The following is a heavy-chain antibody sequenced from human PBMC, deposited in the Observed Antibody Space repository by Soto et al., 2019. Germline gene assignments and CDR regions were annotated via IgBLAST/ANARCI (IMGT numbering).Heavy chain of an antibody. CDR3: GYVGGYRAGDYSSDG. V-gene: IGHV1-18*04. CDR2: ISTYNDNM. Sequence: ASVKVSCKVSGSTFTSNGIGWVRQAPGQGLEWLGWISTYNDNMDSAPKLEDRLTMTTGRSTTTAYLELRNLESDDTALYYCGYVGGYRAGDYSSDGWGKGNTVTVSS. CDR1: GSTFTSNG. J-gene: IGHJ6*04. D-gene: IGHD5-12*01.